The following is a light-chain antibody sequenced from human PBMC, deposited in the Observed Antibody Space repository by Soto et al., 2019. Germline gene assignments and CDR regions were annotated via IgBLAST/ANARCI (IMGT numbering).Light chain of an antibody. J-gene: IGLJ2*01. CDR2: RNS. Sequence: QSVLTQPTSASGTPGQRVTISCSGSSSNIGSNYVYWYQQLPGTAPKLLIYRNSQRPSGVPDRFSGSKSGTSASLAISGLRSEDEADYYCAAWDDSLSGLVFGGGTKLTVL. CDR1: SSNIGSNY. V-gene: IGLV1-47*01. CDR3: AAWDDSLSGLV.